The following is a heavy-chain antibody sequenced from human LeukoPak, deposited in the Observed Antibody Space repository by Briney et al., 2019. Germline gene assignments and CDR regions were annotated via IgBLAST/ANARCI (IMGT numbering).Heavy chain of an antibody. CDR1: GFTFSTYG. CDR2: IRYDGSDK. CDR3: AKDLIVVVPAAIRSNFDY. D-gene: IGHD2-2*02. V-gene: IGHV3-30*02. J-gene: IGHJ4*02. Sequence: GRSLRLSCAASGFTFSTYGMHWVRQAPGKGLEWVAFIRYDGSDKYYADSVKGRFTISRDNSKNTLYLQMNSLRAEDTAVYYCAKDLIVVVPAAIRSNFDYWGQGTLVTVSS.